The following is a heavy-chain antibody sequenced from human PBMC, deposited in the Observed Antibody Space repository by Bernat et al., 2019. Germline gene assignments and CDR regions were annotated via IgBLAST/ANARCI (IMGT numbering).Heavy chain of an antibody. D-gene: IGHD2-21*01. CDR3: VRSRGRMWSTFDY. J-gene: IGHJ4*02. Sequence: EVQLVESGGGLVQYGGSLRLSCVASGLTFSRDWMSWVRQAPGKGLEWVANIKEDGSEKYYVDSVKGRFIISRDNAKNSLYLQLNSLRVEDTAVYYCVRSRGRMWSTFDYWGRGTLVTVSS. CDR2: IKEDGSEK. V-gene: IGHV3-7*03. CDR1: GLTFSRDW.